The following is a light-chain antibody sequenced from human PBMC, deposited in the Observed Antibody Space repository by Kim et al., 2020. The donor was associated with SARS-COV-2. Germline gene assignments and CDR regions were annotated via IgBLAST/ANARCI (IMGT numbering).Light chain of an antibody. CDR3: QVWDSSSVHLVV. CDR2: YDV. J-gene: IGLJ2*01. CDR1: NIGSKS. V-gene: IGLV3-21*04. Sequence: SYELTQPPSVSVAPGKTARITCGGNNIGSKSVHWYQQKPGQAPVLVIYYDVDRPSGIPERFSGSNSGNTATLTISRVEAGDEADYYCQVWDSSSVHLVVLGGGTQLTVL.